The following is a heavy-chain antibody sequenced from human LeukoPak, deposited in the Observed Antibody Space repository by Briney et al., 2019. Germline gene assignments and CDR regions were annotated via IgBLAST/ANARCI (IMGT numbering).Heavy chain of an antibody. V-gene: IGHV4-39*01. Sequence: SETLSLTCTVSSGSIGSSSNYWGWIRQAPGKGLEWIGNVYYSGSTFYNPSLRSRVTISVDTSRNQFSLKLRSVTAADTAIYYCARASFNVVFGNWFDPWGQGTLVTVSS. CDR1: SGSIGSSSNY. J-gene: IGHJ5*02. D-gene: IGHD2-8*01. CDR2: VYYSGST. CDR3: ARASFNVVFGNWFDP.